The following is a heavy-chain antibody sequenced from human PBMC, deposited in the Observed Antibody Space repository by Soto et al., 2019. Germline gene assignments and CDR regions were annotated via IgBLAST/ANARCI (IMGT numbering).Heavy chain of an antibody. CDR1: GFTFSSYG. CDR3: AKRLDFDY. V-gene: IGHV3-30*18. CDR2: ISYDGSNK. Sequence: HPGGSLRLSCAASGFTFSSYGMHWVRQAPGKGLEWVAVISYDGSNKYYADSVKGRFTISRDNSKNTLYLQMNSLRAEDTAVYYCAKRLDFDYWGQGTLVTVSS. J-gene: IGHJ4*02.